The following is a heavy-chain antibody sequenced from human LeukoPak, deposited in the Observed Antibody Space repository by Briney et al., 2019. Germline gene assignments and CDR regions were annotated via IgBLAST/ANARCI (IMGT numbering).Heavy chain of an antibody. V-gene: IGHV4-59*12. CDR1: GDSISSYY. CDR3: AYSGYDTPFDY. D-gene: IGHD5-12*01. CDR2: MHNGVHT. J-gene: IGHJ4*02. Sequence: SETLSLTCTVPGDSISSYYWSWIRQPPGKGLEWIGYMHNGVHTNYNPSLKSRVTMSVDTSKNQFSLKLSSVTAADTAVYYCAYSGYDTPFDYWGQGTLVTVSS.